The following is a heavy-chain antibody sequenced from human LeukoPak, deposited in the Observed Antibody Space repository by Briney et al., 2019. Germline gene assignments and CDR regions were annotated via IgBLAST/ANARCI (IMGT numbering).Heavy chain of an antibody. CDR3: ARDWTLGPPDYFDY. CDR1: GFTFTSYT. Sequence: SGGSLRLSCVASGFTFTSYTVHWVRQAPGKGLEWVAVIAYDGSIEFYAGSVRGRFTISRDNSMHTLYLQMNSLRAEDTAVYYCARDWTLGPPDYFDYWGQGTLVTVSS. J-gene: IGHJ4*02. D-gene: IGHD3/OR15-3a*01. CDR2: IAYDGSIE. V-gene: IGHV3-30*04.